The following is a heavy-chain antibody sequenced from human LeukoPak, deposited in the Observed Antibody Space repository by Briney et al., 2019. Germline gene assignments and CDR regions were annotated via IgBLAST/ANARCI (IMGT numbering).Heavy chain of an antibody. CDR2: IFPSGGEI. D-gene: IGHD2-15*01. V-gene: IGHV3-23*01. J-gene: IGHJ3*02. Sequence: GGSLRLSCAASGFTFSTFAMIWVRQPPGKGLEWVSSIFPSGGEIHYADSVKGRFTISRDNAKNSLYLQMNSLRAEDTSVYYCAIGYCSGGSCYRGGAFDIWGQGTMVTVSS. CDR1: GFTFSTFA. CDR3: AIGYCSGGSCYRGGAFDI.